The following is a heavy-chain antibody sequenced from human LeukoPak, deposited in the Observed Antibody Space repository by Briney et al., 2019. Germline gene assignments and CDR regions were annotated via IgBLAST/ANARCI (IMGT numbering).Heavy chain of an antibody. CDR3: AKAGAYDSSGYYYYLDY. J-gene: IGHJ4*02. D-gene: IGHD3-22*01. V-gene: IGHV3-30*18. Sequence: PGGSLRLSCAAYGFTLSTFGNHWVRQAPGKRLEWVASISSDGNNKYYVGSVEGRFTISRDNSRNTLYLQMNSLRTEDTAVYYCAKAGAYDSSGYYYYLDYWGQGTLVTVPS. CDR2: ISSDGNNK. CDR1: GFTLSTFG.